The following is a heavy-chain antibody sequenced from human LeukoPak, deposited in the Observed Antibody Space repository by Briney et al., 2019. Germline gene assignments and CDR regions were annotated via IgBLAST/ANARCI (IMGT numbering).Heavy chain of an antibody. CDR3: ARDGIAAAGWGKLSTFDI. Sequence: SETLSLTCTVSGGSISSGDYYWSWIRQPPGKGLEWIGYIYYSGSTYYNPSLKSRVTISVDTSKNQFSLKLSSVTAADTAVYYCARDGIAAAGWGKLSTFDIWGQGTMVTVSS. V-gene: IGHV4-30-4*01. CDR1: GGSISSGDYY. CDR2: IYYSGST. J-gene: IGHJ3*02. D-gene: IGHD6-13*01.